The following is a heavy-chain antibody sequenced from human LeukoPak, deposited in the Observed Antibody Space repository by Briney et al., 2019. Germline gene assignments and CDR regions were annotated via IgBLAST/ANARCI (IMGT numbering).Heavy chain of an antibody. CDR2: ISWNSGSI. J-gene: IGHJ4*02. V-gene: IGHV3-9*01. CDR3: ARTNRGELVRPFDY. CDR1: GFTFDDYA. Sequence: GGSLRLSCAASGFTFDDYAMHWVRQAPGKGLEWVSGISWNSGSIGYADSVKGRFTISRDNAKNSLYLQMNSLRAEDTALYYCARTNRGELVRPFDYWGQGTLVTVSS. D-gene: IGHD1-26*01.